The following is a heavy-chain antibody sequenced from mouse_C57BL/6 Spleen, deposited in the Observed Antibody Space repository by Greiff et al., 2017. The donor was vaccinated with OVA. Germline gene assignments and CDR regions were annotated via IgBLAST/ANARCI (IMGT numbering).Heavy chain of an antibody. CDR3: AIIYYYGSSPYFDY. CDR1: GYTFTSYW. CDR2: IYPGSGST. V-gene: IGHV1-55*01. Sequence: VQLQQPGAELVKPGASVKMSCKASGYTFTSYWITWVKQRPGQGLEWIGDIYPGSGSTNYNEKFKSKATLTVDTSSSTAYMQLSSLTSEDSAVYYCAIIYYYGSSPYFDYWGQGTTLTVSS. D-gene: IGHD1-1*01. J-gene: IGHJ2*01.